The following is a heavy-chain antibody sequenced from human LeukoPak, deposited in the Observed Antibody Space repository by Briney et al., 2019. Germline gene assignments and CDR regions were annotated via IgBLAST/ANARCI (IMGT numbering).Heavy chain of an antibody. CDR3: ARDRHGSGSAHTFDP. J-gene: IGHJ5*02. V-gene: IGHV4-59*01. CDR1: GGSISSYY. Sequence: PSETLSLTCTVSGGSISSYYWSWIRQPPGKGLEWIAYIYYRGSTNYNPSLKSRVTISIDTSKNQFSLKLRSVTAADTAVYYCARDRHGSGSAHTFDPWGQGTLVTVSS. D-gene: IGHD3-10*01. CDR2: IYYRGST.